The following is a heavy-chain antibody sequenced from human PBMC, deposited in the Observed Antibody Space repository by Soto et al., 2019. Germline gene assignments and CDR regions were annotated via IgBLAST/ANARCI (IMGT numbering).Heavy chain of an antibody. D-gene: IGHD6-19*01. CDR2: ISAYNGNT. V-gene: IGHV1-18*01. CDR1: GYTFTSYG. CDR3: ARGVAGPLHWFDP. J-gene: IGHJ5*02. Sequence: GASVKVSCKASGYTFTSYGISWVRQAPGQGLEWMGWISAYNGNTNYAQKLQGRVTITTDTSTSTAYMELSSLRSEDTAVYYCARGVAGPLHWFDPWGQGTLVTVSS.